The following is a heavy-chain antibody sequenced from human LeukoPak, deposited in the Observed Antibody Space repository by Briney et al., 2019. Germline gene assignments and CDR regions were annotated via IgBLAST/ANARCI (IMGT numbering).Heavy chain of an antibody. J-gene: IGHJ5*02. CDR2: IYYSGST. CDR3: ARGNRMTAMNNWFDP. Sequence: SETLSLTCTVSGGSISSYYWSWIRQPPGKRLEWIGYIYYSGSTNYNPSLKSRVTISVDTSKNQFSLKLSSVTAADTAVYYCARGNRMTAMNNWFDPWGQGTLVTVSS. CDR1: GGSISSYY. D-gene: IGHD2-21*02. V-gene: IGHV4-59*01.